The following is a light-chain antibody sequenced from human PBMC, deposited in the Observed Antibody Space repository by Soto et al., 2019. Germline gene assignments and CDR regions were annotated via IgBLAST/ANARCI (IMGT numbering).Light chain of an antibody. Sequence: DIPMTQSPSSLSASVGDRVTITCRASQSITNYLSWYQQKPGKAPELLIYDSSTLRSGVPSRFSGSGSGTDFTLTISSLQPEDFATYYCQQSANAPRTFGQGTKLEIE. CDR2: DSS. V-gene: IGKV1-39*01. CDR1: QSITNY. CDR3: QQSANAPRT. J-gene: IGKJ2*01.